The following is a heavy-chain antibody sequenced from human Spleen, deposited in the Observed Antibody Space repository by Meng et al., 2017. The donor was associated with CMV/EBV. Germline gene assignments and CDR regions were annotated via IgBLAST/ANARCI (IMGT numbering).Heavy chain of an antibody. J-gene: IGHJ6*02. CDR3: ARDRSGRWLDRGYYDYGMDV. Sequence: ASVKVSCKTSGYAFTTFGISWVRQAPGQGLEWMGWISGYNGNTHYAKSLQGRVSLTTDTSTNTVYMDLRSLTSDDTAVYYCARDRSGRWLDRGYYDYGMDVWGQGTTVTVSS. CDR2: ISGYNGNT. V-gene: IGHV1-18*01. D-gene: IGHD3-22*01. CDR1: GYAFTTFG.